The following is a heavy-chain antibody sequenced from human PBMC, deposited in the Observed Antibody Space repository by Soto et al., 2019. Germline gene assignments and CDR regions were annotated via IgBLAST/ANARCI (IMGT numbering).Heavy chain of an antibody. CDR1: GYTFTSYA. Sequence: ASVKVSCKASGYTFTSYAMHWVRQAPGQRLEWMGWINAGNGNTKYSQKFQGRVTITRDTSASTAYMELSSLRSEDTAVYYCARNRGYSGYDNWFDPWGQGTLVTVSS. J-gene: IGHJ5*02. CDR2: INAGNGNT. D-gene: IGHD5-12*01. V-gene: IGHV1-3*01. CDR3: ARNRGYSGYDNWFDP.